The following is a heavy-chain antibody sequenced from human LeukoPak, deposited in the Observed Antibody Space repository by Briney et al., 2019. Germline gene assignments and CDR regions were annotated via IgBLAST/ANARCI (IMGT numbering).Heavy chain of an antibody. Sequence: GGSLRLSCAASGFTFSDAWMNWVRRAPGKGLEWVGRIKSKTYGGTTDYAAPVKGRFTISRDDSRNTLYLQMDSLKTEDTAVFYCTTDRDALRYWGQGTLVTVSS. J-gene: IGHJ4*02. CDR2: IKSKTYGGTT. V-gene: IGHV3-15*07. D-gene: IGHD2-21*02. CDR3: TTDRDALRY. CDR1: GFTFSDAW.